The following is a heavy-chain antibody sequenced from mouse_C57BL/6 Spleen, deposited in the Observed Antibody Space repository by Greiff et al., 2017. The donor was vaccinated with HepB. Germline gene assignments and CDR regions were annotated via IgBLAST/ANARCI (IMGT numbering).Heavy chain of an antibody. J-gene: IGHJ2*01. Sequence: QVQLKQSGAELVKPGASVKISCKASGYAFSSYWMNWVKQRPGKGLEWIGQIYPGDGDTNYNGKFKGKATLTADKSSSTAYMQLSSLTSEDSAVYYCARLDYYGSSFLYFDYWGQGTTLTVSS. D-gene: IGHD1-1*01. V-gene: IGHV1-80*01. CDR2: IYPGDGDT. CDR1: GYAFSSYW. CDR3: ARLDYYGSSFLYFDY.